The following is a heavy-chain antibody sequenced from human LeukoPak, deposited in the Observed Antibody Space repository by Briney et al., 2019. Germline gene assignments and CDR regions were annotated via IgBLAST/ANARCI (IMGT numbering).Heavy chain of an antibody. CDR3: AKSGGLSGSGRLGMDV. Sequence: GGSLRLSCAASGFTSSSYAMSWVRQAPGKGLEWVSAISGSGCSTYYADSVKGRFTISRDNSMNTLYLQMSSLRAEDAAVYYCAKSGGLSGSGRLGMDVWGQGTTVTVSS. CDR2: ISGSGCST. J-gene: IGHJ6*02. CDR1: GFTSSSYA. V-gene: IGHV3-23*01. D-gene: IGHD3-10*01.